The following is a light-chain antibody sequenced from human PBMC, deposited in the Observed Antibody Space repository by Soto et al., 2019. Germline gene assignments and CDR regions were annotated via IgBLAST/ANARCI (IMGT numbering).Light chain of an antibody. J-gene: IGKJ2*01. V-gene: IGKV2-30*02. CDR2: KVS. CDR3: MQATQWPHT. Sequence: DVVMTQSPLSLPVTLGQPASISCRSSQSLVHSDGNTNLNWFQQRPGQSPRRLIYKVSDREFGVPDSFSGSRSGTDFTLEISRVEAEDIGVYSCMQATQWPHTFGQGTKLEIK. CDR1: QSLVHSDGNTN.